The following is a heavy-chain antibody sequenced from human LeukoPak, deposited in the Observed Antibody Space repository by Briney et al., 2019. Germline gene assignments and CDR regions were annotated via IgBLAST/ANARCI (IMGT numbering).Heavy chain of an antibody. V-gene: IGHV1-2*02. D-gene: IGHD6-19*01. J-gene: IGHJ4*02. Sequence: GASVKVSCKASGYTFTSYGISWVRQAPGQGLEWMGWINPNSGGTNYAQKFQGRVTMTRDTSISTAYMELSRLRSDDTAVYYCARDLYGRGAVADFNYWGQGTLVTVSS. CDR3: ARDLYGRGAVADFNY. CDR1: GYTFTSYG. CDR2: INPNSGGT.